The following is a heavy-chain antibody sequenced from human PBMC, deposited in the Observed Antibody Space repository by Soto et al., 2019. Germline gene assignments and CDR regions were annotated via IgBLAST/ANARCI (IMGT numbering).Heavy chain of an antibody. D-gene: IGHD3-22*01. J-gene: IGHJ4*02. V-gene: IGHV3-11*06. CDR2: ISGSSTYI. Sequence: GGSVRLSCEASGFTFSEYYMSWIRQAPGKGLEWVSYISGSSTYINYAESVKGRFTISRDNSKNTQYLQMSSLRADDTAVYYCVKGEYYYDSSGYYPFDYWGQGT. CDR1: GFTFSEYY. CDR3: VKGEYYYDSSGYYPFDY.